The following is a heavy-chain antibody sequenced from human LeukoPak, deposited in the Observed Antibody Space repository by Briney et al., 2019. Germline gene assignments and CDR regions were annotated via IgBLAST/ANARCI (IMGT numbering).Heavy chain of an antibody. J-gene: IGHJ4*02. CDR3: ARDPGYSSGWFDY. D-gene: IGHD6-19*01. CDR2: IFHSGST. Sequence: PSETLSLTCTVSGGSISTTSDYWGWIRQPPGKGLEWIGSIFHSGSTFYNPSLKSRITISVDTSKNQFSLKLSSVTPEDTAVYYCARDPGYSSGWFDYWGQGTLVTVSS. V-gene: IGHV4-39*02. CDR1: GGSISTTSDY.